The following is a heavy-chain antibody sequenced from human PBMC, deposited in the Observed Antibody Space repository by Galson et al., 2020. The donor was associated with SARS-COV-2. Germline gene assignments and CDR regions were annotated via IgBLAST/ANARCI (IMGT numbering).Heavy chain of an antibody. Sequence: SVKVSCKASGGTFSSYATSWVRQAPGQGLEWKGRIIPIFGTANYAQKYQGRVTITADESTSTAYMELSSLRSEDTAVYYCARSRLNDYYDSSGYDKSFDYWGQGTLVTVSS. CDR3: ARSRLNDYYDSSGYDKSFDY. J-gene: IGHJ4*02. CDR1: GGTFSSYA. V-gene: IGHV1-69*13. D-gene: IGHD3-22*01. CDR2: IIPIFGTA.